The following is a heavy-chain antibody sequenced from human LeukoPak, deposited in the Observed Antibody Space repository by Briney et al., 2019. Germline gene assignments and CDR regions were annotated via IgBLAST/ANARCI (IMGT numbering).Heavy chain of an antibody. CDR3: ARVRRYSSILKGAFDI. J-gene: IGHJ3*02. CDR1: GYTFTGYY. V-gene: IGHV1-2*04. D-gene: IGHD6-13*01. CDR2: INPNSGGT. Sequence: ASVKVSCKASGYTFTGYYMHWVRQAPGQGLEWMGWINPNSGGTNYAQKFQGWVTMTRDTSISTAYMELSRLRSDDTAVYYCARVRRYSSILKGAFDIWGQGTMVTVSS.